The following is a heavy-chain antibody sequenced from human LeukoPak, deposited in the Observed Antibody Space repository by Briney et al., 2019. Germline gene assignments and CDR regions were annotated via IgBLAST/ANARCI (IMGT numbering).Heavy chain of an antibody. CDR3: ARDAYTSASDS. Sequence: GGSLRLSCAASGFSFSGYWMTWVRQAPGKGLEWVANLTPDGIHKYYVYSVKGRFTISRDNARNSLYLQMSSLRAEDTAVYYCARDAYTSASDSWGQGTLVSVSS. CDR1: GFSFSGYW. V-gene: IGHV3-7*01. CDR2: LTPDGIHK. D-gene: IGHD3-16*01. J-gene: IGHJ5*01.